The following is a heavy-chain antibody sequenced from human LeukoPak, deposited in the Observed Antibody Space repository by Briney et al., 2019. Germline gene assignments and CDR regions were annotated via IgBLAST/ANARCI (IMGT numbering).Heavy chain of an antibody. CDR1: GGSFSGYY. D-gene: IGHD3-22*01. CDR3: ARAGSYYDSSGFDY. CDR2: INHSGST. V-gene: IGHV4-34*01. J-gene: IGHJ4*02. Sequence: SETLSLTCAVYGGSFSGYYWSWIRQPPGKGLEWIGEINHSGSTNYNPSLKSRVTMSVDTSKNQFSLKLSSVTAADTAVYYCARAGSYYDSSGFDYWGQGTLVTVSS.